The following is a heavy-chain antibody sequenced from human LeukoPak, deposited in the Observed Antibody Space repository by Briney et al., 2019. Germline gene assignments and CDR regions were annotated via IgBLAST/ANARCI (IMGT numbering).Heavy chain of an antibody. D-gene: IGHD5-18*01. CDR1: GYSISSGYY. Sequence: PSETLSLTCTVSGYSISSGYYWGWIRQPPGKGLEWIGSIYHSGSTYYNPSLKSRVTISVDTSKNQFSLKLSSVTAADTAVYYCARSGVVTGQRWGQGTLVTVSS. CDR2: IYHSGST. J-gene: IGHJ4*02. V-gene: IGHV4-38-2*02. CDR3: ARSGVVTGQR.